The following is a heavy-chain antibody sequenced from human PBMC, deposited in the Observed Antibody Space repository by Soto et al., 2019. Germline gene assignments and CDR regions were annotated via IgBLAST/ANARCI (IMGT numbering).Heavy chain of an antibody. CDR2: ISYDGSNK. V-gene: IGHV3-30-3*01. Sequence: GGSLRLSCAASGFTFSSYAMHWVRQAPGKGLEWVAVISYDGSNKYYADSVKGRFTISRDNSKNTLYLQMNSLRAEDTAVYYCERAQELRYYYYGMDVWGQGTTVTVSS. CDR1: GFTFSSYA. J-gene: IGHJ6*02. D-gene: IGHD1-26*01. CDR3: ERAQELRYYYYGMDV.